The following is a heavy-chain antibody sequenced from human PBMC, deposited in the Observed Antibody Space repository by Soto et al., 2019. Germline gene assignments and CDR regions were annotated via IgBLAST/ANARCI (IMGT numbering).Heavy chain of an antibody. CDR2: IIPIFGTA. Sequence: GASVKVSCKASGGTFSSYAISWVRQAPGQGLEWMGGIIPIFGTANYAQKFQGRVTITADESTSAAYMELSSLRSEDTAVYYCASGIAVAGTFFDYWGQGTLVTVSS. CDR3: ASGIAVAGTFFDY. V-gene: IGHV1-69*13. CDR1: GGTFSSYA. J-gene: IGHJ4*02. D-gene: IGHD6-19*01.